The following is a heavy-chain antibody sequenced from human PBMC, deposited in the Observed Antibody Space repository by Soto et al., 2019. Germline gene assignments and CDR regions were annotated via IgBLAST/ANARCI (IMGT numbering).Heavy chain of an antibody. V-gene: IGHV3-21*01. CDR3: ARVVDYYDPYYYYGMDV. CDR1: GFTFSYYS. D-gene: IGHD3-22*01. Sequence: EVQLVESGGGLVKPGGSLRLSCAASGFTFSYYSMNWVRQAPGKGLEWVSSISSSSSYISYADSVKGRFTISRDNAKNPXYLQMNSLRAEDTAVYYCARVVDYYDPYYYYGMDVWGQGTTVTVSS. CDR2: ISSSSSYI. J-gene: IGHJ6*02.